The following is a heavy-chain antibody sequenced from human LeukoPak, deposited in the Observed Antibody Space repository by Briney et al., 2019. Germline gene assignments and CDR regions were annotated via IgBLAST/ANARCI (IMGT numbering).Heavy chain of an antibody. J-gene: IGHJ5*02. CDR3: ARRASYSNYVNWFDP. V-gene: IGHV5-51*01. D-gene: IGHD4-11*01. CDR2: IYPGDSDT. CDR1: GYSFTSYW. Sequence: GESLKISCKGSGYSFTSYWIGWVRQMPGKGLEWMGIIYPGDSDTRHSPSFQGQVTISADKSISTAYLQWSSLKASDTAMYYCARRASYSNYVNWFDPWGQGTLVTVSS.